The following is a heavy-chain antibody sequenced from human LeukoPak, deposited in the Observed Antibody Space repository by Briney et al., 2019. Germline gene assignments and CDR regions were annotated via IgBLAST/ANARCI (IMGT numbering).Heavy chain of an antibody. V-gene: IGHV3-48*01. D-gene: IGHD3-9*01. CDR1: GFTFSTYT. CDR3: VRDRDWAFDY. J-gene: IGHJ4*02. CDR2: INTKSKSM. Sequence: GGSLRLSCLASGFTFSTYTMNWVRQAPGKGLEWISFINTKSKSMYYADSVKGRFTISRDNSKNPLYLQMNSLRAEDTAFYYCVRDRDWAFDYWGQGTLVTVSS.